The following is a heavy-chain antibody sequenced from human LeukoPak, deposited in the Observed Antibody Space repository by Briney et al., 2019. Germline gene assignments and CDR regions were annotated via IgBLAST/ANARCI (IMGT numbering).Heavy chain of an antibody. CDR3: ARVRYGGNLGPAFDI. CDR1: GGSISSGSYY. D-gene: IGHD4-23*01. J-gene: IGHJ3*02. Sequence: SQTLSLTCTVSGGSISSGSYYWSWIRQPAGKGLEWIGRIYTSGSTNYNPSHKSRVTISVDTSKNQFSLKLSSVTAADTAVYYCARVRYGGNLGPAFDIWGQGTMVTVSS. V-gene: IGHV4-61*02. CDR2: IYTSGST.